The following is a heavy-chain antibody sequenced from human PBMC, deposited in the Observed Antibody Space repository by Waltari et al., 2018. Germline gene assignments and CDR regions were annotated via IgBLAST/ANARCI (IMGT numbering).Heavy chain of an antibody. Sequence: QVNLVESGGGVVPPGGSLRPSCTTSGFPFIDFGMHWVRQAPGKGLEGVALIWFDGSDKFYADSVRGRFTISRDNSARTLYLDMDSLRLDDTAMYYCAKDAFGNTYLDFWGQGTLVTVSS. V-gene: IGHV3-30*02. CDR1: GFPFIDFG. CDR3: AKDAFGNTYLDF. CDR2: IWFDGSDK. D-gene: IGHD2-2*02. J-gene: IGHJ4*02.